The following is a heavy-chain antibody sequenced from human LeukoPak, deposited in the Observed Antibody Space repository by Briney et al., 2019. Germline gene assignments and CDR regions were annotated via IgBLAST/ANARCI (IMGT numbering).Heavy chain of an antibody. CDR1: GGSISSYY. V-gene: IGHV4-59*01. CDR3: ARGDDILTGYDY. CDR2: IYYSGST. D-gene: IGHD3-9*01. Sequence: PSETLSLTCTVSGGSISSYYCSWIRQPPGKGPEWIGYIYYSGSTNYNPSLKSRVTISVDTSKNQFSLKLSSVTAADTAVYYCARGDDILTGYDYWGQGTLVTVSS. J-gene: IGHJ4*02.